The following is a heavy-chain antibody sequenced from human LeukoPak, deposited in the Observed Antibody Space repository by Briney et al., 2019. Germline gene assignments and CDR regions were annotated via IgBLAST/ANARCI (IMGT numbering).Heavy chain of an antibody. J-gene: IGHJ4*02. D-gene: IGHD1-7*01. CDR2: MNPNSGNT. V-gene: IGHV1-8*03. Sequence: ASVRVSCKASGYTFTSYDINWVRQATGQGLEWMGWMNPNSGNTGYAQKFQGRVTITRNTSISTAYMELSSLRSEDTAVYYCARGAPRLELRDYWGQGTLVTVSS. CDR1: GYTFTSYD. CDR3: ARGAPRLELRDY.